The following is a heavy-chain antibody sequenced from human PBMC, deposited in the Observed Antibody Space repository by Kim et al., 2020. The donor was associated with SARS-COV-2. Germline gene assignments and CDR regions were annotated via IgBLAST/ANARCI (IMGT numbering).Heavy chain of an antibody. Sequence: GGSLRLSCVASGFTLSSNWMHWVRQVAGRGLLWVSRINSDGTSLSYADSVKGRFTISRDNAKNTLYLQMNNLTAEDTAVYYCGRGVGYRSSWQLSVDYWGQGILVTVSS. CDR2: INSDGTSL. CDR3: GRGVGYRSSWQLSVDY. V-gene: IGHV3-74*01. J-gene: IGHJ4*02. CDR1: GFTLSSNW. D-gene: IGHD6-13*01.